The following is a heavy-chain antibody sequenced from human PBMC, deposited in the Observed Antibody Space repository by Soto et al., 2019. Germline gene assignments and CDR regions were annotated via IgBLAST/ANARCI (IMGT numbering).Heavy chain of an antibody. CDR3: ARRAGRQVIAY. CDR1: GGYVSSCKDW. D-gene: IGHD6-19*01. CDR2: IYYSGST. Sequence: RTCTVCGGYVSSCKDWWGGVRQPPGKGLEWIGSIYYSGSTYYNPSLKSRVTISVDTSKNQFSLKLSSVTAADTAVYYCARRAGRQVIAYWGQGTPVTVSS. V-gene: IGHV4-39*01. J-gene: IGHJ4*02.